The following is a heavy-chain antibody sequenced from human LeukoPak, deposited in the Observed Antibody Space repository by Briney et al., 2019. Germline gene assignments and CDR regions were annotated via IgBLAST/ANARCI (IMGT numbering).Heavy chain of an antibody. V-gene: IGHV1-69*13. J-gene: IGHJ5*02. Sequence: SVKVSCKASGGTFSSYAISWVRQAPGQGLEWMGGIIPIFGTANYAQKFQGRVTITADESTSTAYMELSSLRSEGTAVYYCARAEGGFGELLKLNWFDPWGQGTLVTVSS. CDR1: GGTFSSYA. CDR3: ARAEGGFGELLKLNWFDP. D-gene: IGHD3-10*01. CDR2: IIPIFGTA.